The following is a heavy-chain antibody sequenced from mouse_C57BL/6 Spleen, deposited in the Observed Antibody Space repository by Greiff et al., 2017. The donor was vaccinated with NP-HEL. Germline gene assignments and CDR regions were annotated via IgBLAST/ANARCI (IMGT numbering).Heavy chain of an antibody. CDR3: ARAVVTTLREGGWFAY. D-gene: IGHD2-5*01. CDR2: ISDGGSYT. J-gene: IGHJ3*01. Sequence: EVKLMESGGGLVKPGGSLKLSCAASGFTFSSYAMSWVRQTPEKRLEWVATISDGGSYTYYPDNVKGRFTISRDNAKNNLYLQMSHLKSEDTAVYYCARAVVTTLREGGWFAYWGQGTLVTVSA. V-gene: IGHV5-4*03. CDR1: GFTFSSYA.